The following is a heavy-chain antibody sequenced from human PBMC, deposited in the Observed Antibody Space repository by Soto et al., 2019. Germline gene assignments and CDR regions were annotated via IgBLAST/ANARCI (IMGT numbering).Heavy chain of an antibody. CDR3: AKDGGYYDSSGYYPDY. CDR2: ISGSGRST. Sequence: EVQLLESGGGLVQPGGSLRISCAASGFTFSSYAMSWVRQAPGKGLEWVATISGSGRSTYYADSVKGRFTISRDNSKNTLYLQMNSLRAEDTAVYYCAKDGGYYDSSGYYPDYWGQGTLVTVSS. CDR1: GFTFSSYA. D-gene: IGHD3-22*01. V-gene: IGHV3-23*01. J-gene: IGHJ4*02.